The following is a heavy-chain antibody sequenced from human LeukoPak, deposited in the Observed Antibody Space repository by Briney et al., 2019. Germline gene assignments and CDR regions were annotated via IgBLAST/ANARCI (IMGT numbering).Heavy chain of an antibody. D-gene: IGHD6-13*01. CDR3: ARVGGYSSSWYVDY. V-gene: IGHV1-2*02. CDR2: INPNSGGT. J-gene: IGHJ4*02. Sequence: ASVKVSCKASRYTFTGYYMHWVRQAPGQGLEWMGWINPNSGGTNYAQKFQGRVTMTRDTSISTAYMELSRLRSDDTAVYYCARVGGYSSSWYVDYWGQGTLVTVSS. CDR1: RYTFTGYY.